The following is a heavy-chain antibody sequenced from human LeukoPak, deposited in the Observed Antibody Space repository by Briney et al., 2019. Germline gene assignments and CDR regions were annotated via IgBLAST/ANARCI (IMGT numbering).Heavy chain of an antibody. D-gene: IGHD3-22*01. V-gene: IGHV3-74*01. CDR3: ARAPSEIGGYYPEYFRH. CDR1: GFTFSRSW. CDR2: IKSDGGT. J-gene: IGHJ1*01. Sequence: PGGALRPSWAASGFTFSRSWMHWVRQAPGKGLVWVSRIKSDGGTNYADSVKGRFTISRDNAKNTVSLQMNSLRAEDTGVYYCARAPSEIGGYYPEYFRHWGQGTRVTVSS.